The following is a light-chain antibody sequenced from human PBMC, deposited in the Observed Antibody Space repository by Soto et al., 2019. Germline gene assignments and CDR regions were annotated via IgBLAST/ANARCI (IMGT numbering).Light chain of an antibody. Sequence: QTVVTQEPSFSVSPGGTVTLTCGLSSGSVSTNYYPSWYQQTPGQAPRTLIYSTYTRSSGVPDRFSGSKSGNTASLTVSGLQAEDEADYYCSSYAGSSNVFGTGTKLTVL. CDR2: STY. J-gene: IGLJ1*01. V-gene: IGLV8-61*01. CDR1: SGSVSTNYY. CDR3: SSYAGSSNV.